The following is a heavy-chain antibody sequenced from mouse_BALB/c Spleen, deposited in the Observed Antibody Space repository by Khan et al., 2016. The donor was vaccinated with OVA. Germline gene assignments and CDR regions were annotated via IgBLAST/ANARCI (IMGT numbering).Heavy chain of an antibody. D-gene: IGHD1-1*02. J-gene: IGHJ3*01. CDR2: ISTNYGDA. CDR3: VRGGKFAY. Sequence: QVQLQQSGAELVRPGVSVKISCTASGYTFTDYAMHWVKQRHAKSLEWIGVISTNYGDADYNQKFQGKASMTVDRSSSTVYMELARLTSEDSAIYYCVRGGKFAYWGQGTLVTVSA. CDR1: GYTFTDYA. V-gene: IGHV1S137*01.